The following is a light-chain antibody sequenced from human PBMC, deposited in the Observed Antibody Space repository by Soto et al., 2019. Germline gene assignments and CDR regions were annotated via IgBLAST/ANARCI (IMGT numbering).Light chain of an antibody. V-gene: IGLV2-8*01. J-gene: IGLJ1*01. CDR2: EVV. CDR1: KNDIVVYDF. Sequence: QSALTQPPSASGSPGQSVTISCSGTKNDIVVYDFVSWYQHHPGKAPRLIIYEVVQRPSGVPDRFSGSKSDNTSSLTVSGLQAADEADYFCKSYAGRNTYVFGSGTNLTVL. CDR3: KSYAGRNTYV.